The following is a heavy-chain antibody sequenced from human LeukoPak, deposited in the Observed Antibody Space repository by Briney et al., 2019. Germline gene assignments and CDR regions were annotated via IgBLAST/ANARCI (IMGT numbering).Heavy chain of an antibody. V-gene: IGHV4-59*11. J-gene: IGHJ3*02. Sequence: SETLSLTCAVSGDSFSSHHWTWIRQSPGTGLEWIGYISHIGRTNYNPSLKSRVTISIDTSKNQFSLKLRSVTAADTAVYYCARDLVTVTKGFDIWGQGTMVSVSS. D-gene: IGHD4-17*01. CDR1: GDSFSSHH. CDR3: ARDLVTVTKGFDI. CDR2: ISHIGRT.